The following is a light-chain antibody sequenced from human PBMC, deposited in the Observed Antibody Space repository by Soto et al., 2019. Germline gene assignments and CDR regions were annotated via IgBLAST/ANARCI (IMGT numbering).Light chain of an antibody. J-gene: IGKJ1*01. CDR1: QSFSSY. Sequence: DIRMTHSPSSLSASVGYRVTITCLASQSFSSYLNWYQQKPGKAPKLLIYAASSLQTGVPSRFSGSGSGTDFTLTISSLQPEDFATYYCQQSYSTLRTFGQGTKVDIK. CDR3: QQSYSTLRT. V-gene: IGKV1-39*01. CDR2: AAS.